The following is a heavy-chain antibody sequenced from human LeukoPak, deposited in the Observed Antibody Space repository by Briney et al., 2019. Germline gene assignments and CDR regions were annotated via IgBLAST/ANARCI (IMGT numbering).Heavy chain of an antibody. V-gene: IGHV4-59*12. CDR2: IYYSGST. CDR1: GVSITSYY. Sequence: SETLSLTCTVSGVSITSYYWSWIRQPPGKGLEWIGYIYYSGSTNYNPSLRSRVTISVDRSKNQFSLKLSSVTAADTAVYYCARETRVPAAIRDYWGQGTLVTVSS. D-gene: IGHD2-2*02. CDR3: ARETRVPAAIRDY. J-gene: IGHJ4*02.